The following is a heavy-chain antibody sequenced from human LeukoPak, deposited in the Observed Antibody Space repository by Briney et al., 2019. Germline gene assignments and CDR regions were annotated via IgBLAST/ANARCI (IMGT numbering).Heavy chain of an antibody. CDR2: IYYSGST. J-gene: IGHJ4*02. D-gene: IGHD3-3*01. CDR1: GGSISSSSYY. V-gene: IGHV4-39*01. Sequence: SETLSLICTVSGGSISSSSYYWGWIRQPPGKGLEWIGSIYYSGSTYYNPSLKSRVTISVDTSKNQFSLKLSSVTAADTAVYYCASGEYDFWSGRNKGLLYWGQGTLVTVSS. CDR3: ASGEYDFWSGRNKGLLY.